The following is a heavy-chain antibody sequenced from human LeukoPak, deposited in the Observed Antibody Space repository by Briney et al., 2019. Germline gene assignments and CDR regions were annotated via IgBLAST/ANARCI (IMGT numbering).Heavy chain of an antibody. D-gene: IGHD3-22*01. J-gene: IGHJ4*02. CDR2: IYYSGST. V-gene: IGHV4-59*08. CDR3: AKYRSTSGYADS. Sequence: PSETLSLTCTVSGDSISSNYWSWFRQPPGKGLEWIGYIYYSGSTTYNPSLKSRVTISVDTSKTQFSLKLTSVTAADTAVYYCAKYRSTSGYADSWGQGTLVTVSS. CDR1: GDSISSNY.